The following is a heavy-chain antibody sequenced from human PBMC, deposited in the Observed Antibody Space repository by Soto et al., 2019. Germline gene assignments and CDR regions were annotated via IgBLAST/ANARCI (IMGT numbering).Heavy chain of an antibody. Sequence: SETLSLTCTVSGGSISSGDYYWSWIRQPPGKGLEWIGYIYYSGSTYYNPSLKSRVTISVDTSKNQFSLKLSSVTAADTAVYYCARQEARDTVTTGYFDYWGQGTLVTVPS. D-gene: IGHD4-17*01. CDR3: ARQEARDTVTTGYFDY. CDR1: GGSISSGDYY. CDR2: IYYSGST. J-gene: IGHJ4*02. V-gene: IGHV4-30-4*01.